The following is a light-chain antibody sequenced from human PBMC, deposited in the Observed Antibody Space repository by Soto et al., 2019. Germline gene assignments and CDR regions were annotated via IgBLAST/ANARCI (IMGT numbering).Light chain of an antibody. CDR2: DAT. J-gene: IGKJ4*01. Sequence: DIQMTQSPSSLSASVGDRVTIICRASQGINSYLAWFQQKPGKAPKSLIYDATSLQSGVPSRFSGSGSGTDFSPTISSLQPEDVATYYCQQYERYPPSFGGGTKLEI. CDR3: QQYERYPPS. CDR1: QGINSY. V-gene: IGKV1-16*01.